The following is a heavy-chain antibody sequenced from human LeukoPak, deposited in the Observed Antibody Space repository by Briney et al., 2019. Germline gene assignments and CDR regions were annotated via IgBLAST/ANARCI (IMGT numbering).Heavy chain of an antibody. V-gene: IGHV3-33*01. CDR3: ARDTRVDTAMVPFDY. Sequence: GGSLRLSCVASGFTFSSYGMHWVRQAPGKGLEWVAVIWYDGSNKYYADSVKGRFTISRDNSKNTLYLQMNSLRAEDTAVYYCARDTRVDTAMVPFDYWGQGTLVTVSS. J-gene: IGHJ4*02. CDR1: GFTFSSYG. CDR2: IWYDGSNK. D-gene: IGHD5-18*01.